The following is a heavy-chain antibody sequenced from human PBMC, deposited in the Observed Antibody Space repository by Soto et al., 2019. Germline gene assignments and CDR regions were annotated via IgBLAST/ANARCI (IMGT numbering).Heavy chain of an antibody. D-gene: IGHD3-10*01. J-gene: IGHJ4*02. Sequence: QVQLQQWGAGLLKPSETLSLTCAVYYGSSNNYYWSWIRQPPGKGLEWIGEINHSGSTNYNASLKSRVTISENTSKKQFSLELRFVTAADTAVYYCERGGLIRGVLYYWGQGTLVTVSS. V-gene: IGHV4-34*01. CDR2: INHSGST. CDR3: ERGGLIRGVLYY. CDR1: YGSSNNYY.